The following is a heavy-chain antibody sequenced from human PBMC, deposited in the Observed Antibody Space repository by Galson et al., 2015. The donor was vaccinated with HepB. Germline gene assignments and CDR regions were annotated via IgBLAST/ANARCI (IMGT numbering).Heavy chain of an antibody. Sequence: SLRLSCAASGFTFSSYAMSWVRQAPGKGLEWVSAISGSGGSTYYADSVKGRFTISRDNSKNTLYLQMNSLRAEDTAVYYCAKGCGITMIVVDDAFDIWGQGTMVTVSS. D-gene: IGHD3-22*01. CDR2: ISGSGGST. CDR1: GFTFSSYA. J-gene: IGHJ3*02. CDR3: AKGCGITMIVVDDAFDI. V-gene: IGHV3-23*01.